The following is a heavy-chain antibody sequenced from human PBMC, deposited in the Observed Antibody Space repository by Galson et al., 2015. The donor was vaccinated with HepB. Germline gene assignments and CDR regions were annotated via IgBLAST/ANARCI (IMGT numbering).Heavy chain of an antibody. CDR2: ISGSGGST. CDR3: AKGSCSTTSCYRDDFDY. Sequence: SLRLSCAASGFTFSSYAMSWVRQAPGKGLEWVSTISGSGGSTYYPDSVKGRFTISRDNSKNTMYLQMNSLRAEDTAVYYCAKGSCSTTSCYRDDFDYWGQGTLVTVSS. J-gene: IGHJ4*02. V-gene: IGHV3-23*01. CDR1: GFTFSSYA. D-gene: IGHD2-2*01.